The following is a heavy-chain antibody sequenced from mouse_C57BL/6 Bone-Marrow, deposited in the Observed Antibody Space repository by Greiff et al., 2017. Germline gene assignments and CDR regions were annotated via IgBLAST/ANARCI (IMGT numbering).Heavy chain of an antibody. D-gene: IGHD1-1*01. V-gene: IGHV1-63*01. Sequence: VQLVESGAELVRPGTSVKMSCKASGYTFTNYWIGWAKQRPGHGLEWIGDIYPGGGYTNYNEKFKGKATLTADKSSSTAYMQVSILTSDDSASYYLALYYYSSSVFAYWGQGTLVTVSA. CDR3: ALYYYSSSVFAY. CDR1: GYTFTNYW. CDR2: IYPGGGYT. J-gene: IGHJ3*01.